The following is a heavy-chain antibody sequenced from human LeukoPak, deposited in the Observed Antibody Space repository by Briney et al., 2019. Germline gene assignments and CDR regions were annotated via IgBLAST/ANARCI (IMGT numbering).Heavy chain of an antibody. Sequence: GGSLRLSCAASGFTFSDYYMSWIRQAPGKGLEWVSYVSSSGSTIYYADSVKGRFTISRDNAKNSLYLQMNSLRAEDTAVYYCARERGTYYYDSSGYVWGQGTLVTVSS. CDR2: VSSSGSTI. CDR3: ARERGTYYYDSSGYV. J-gene: IGHJ4*02. D-gene: IGHD3-22*01. CDR1: GFTFSDYY. V-gene: IGHV3-11*04.